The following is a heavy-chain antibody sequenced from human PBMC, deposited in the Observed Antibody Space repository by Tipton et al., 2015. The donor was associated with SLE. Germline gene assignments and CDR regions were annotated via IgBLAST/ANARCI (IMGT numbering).Heavy chain of an antibody. V-gene: IGHV4-61*01. CDR1: GDSFSSGSSS. CDR3: ARGSCSGGVCYIDY. Sequence: TLSLTCTVSGDSFSSGSSSWSWIRQPPGKGLEWIGYIYFSGSANYNPSLKSRVTISLGTSKNQFSLKLSSVTAADTAVYYCARGSCSGGVCYIDYWGQGTLVTVSS. D-gene: IGHD2-8*02. J-gene: IGHJ4*02. CDR2: IYFSGSA.